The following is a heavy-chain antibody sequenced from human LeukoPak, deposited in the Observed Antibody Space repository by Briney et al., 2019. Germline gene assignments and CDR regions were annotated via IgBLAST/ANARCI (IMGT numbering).Heavy chain of an antibody. Sequence: SVKVSCKASGGTFSSYAISWVRQAPGQGLEWMGGIIPIFGTANYAQKFQGRVTMTRNTPISTAYMELSSLRSEDTAVYYCARGFRDSSGWYFHWFDPWGQGTLVTVSS. CDR3: ARGFRDSSGWYFHWFDP. D-gene: IGHD6-19*01. CDR2: IIPIFGTA. V-gene: IGHV1-69*05. J-gene: IGHJ5*02. CDR1: GGTFSSYA.